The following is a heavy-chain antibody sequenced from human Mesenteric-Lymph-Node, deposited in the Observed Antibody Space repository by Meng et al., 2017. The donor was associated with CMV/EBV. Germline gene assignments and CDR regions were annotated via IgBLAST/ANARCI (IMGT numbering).Heavy chain of an antibody. CDR1: GGTLSSYG. CDR3: ARGDDSSGYYSFGIDY. J-gene: IGHJ4*02. Sequence: SGGTLSSYGINWVRQAPGQGLEWMEGIIPIFGTANYAQKFQGRVTITTDEFTSTAYMELSSLRSEDTAVYYCARGDDSSGYYSFGIDYWGQGTLVTVSS. V-gene: IGHV1-69*05. CDR2: IIPIFGTA. D-gene: IGHD3-22*01.